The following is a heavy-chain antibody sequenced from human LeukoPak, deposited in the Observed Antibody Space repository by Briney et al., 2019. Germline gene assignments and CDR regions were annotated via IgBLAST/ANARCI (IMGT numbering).Heavy chain of an antibody. J-gene: IGHJ4*02. CDR3: ALTSYGSGPLTPDDY. V-gene: IGHV4-59*12. CDR2: IYYSGST. Sequence: SETLSLTCTVSGGSISSYYWSWIRQPPGKGLEWIGYIYYSGSTNYTPSLKSRVTISVDTSKNQFSLKLSSVTAADTAVYYCALTSYGSGPLTPDDYWGQGTLVTVSS. D-gene: IGHD3-10*01. CDR1: GGSISSYY.